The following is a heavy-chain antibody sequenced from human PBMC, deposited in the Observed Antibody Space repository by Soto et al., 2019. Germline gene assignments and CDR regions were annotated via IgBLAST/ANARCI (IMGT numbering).Heavy chain of an antibody. CDR2: INHSGST. V-gene: IGHV4-34*01. D-gene: IGHD2-2*02. CDR3: ARVGVVVPAAISRTYYYYYYMDV. J-gene: IGHJ6*03. Sequence: SETLSLTCAVYGGSFSGYYWSWIRQPPGKGLEWIGEINHSGSTNYNPSLKSRVTISVDTSKNQFSLKLSSVTAADTAVYYCARVGVVVPAAISRTYYYYYYMDVWGKGTTVTVSS. CDR1: GGSFSGYY.